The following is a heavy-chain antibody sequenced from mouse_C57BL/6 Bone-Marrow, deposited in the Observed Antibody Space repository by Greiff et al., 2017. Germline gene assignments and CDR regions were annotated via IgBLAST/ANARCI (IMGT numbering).Heavy chain of an antibody. CDR2: ISYDGSN. V-gene: IGHV3-6*01. J-gene: IGHJ2*01. CDR1: GSSITSGYY. CDR3: AREGDGPKWVFAY. D-gene: IGHD1-3*01. Sequence: EVQLVESGPGLVKPSQSLSLTCSVTGSSITSGYYWNWIRQFPGNKLEWMGYISYDGSNNYNPSFKNRISITRDTAKNQLFLKLNAVTTEDTATYYCAREGDGPKWVFAYWGQGTTLTVSS.